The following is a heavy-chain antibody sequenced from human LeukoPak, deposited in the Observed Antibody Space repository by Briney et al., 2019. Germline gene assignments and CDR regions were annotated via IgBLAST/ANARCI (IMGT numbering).Heavy chain of an antibody. D-gene: IGHD3-10*01. CDR3: ATRRGLPWDPFDP. J-gene: IGHJ5*02. Sequence: ASVKVSCKASGYTFTSYDINWVRQATGQGLEWMGWMNPNSGNTGYAQKFQGRVTMTRNTSISTAYMELSSLRSEDTAVYYCATRRGLPWDPFDPWGQGTLVTLSS. CDR1: GYTFTSYD. CDR2: MNPNSGNT. V-gene: IGHV1-8*02.